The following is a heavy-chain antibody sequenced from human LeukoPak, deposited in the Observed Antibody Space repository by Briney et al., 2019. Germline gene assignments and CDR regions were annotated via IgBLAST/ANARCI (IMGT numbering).Heavy chain of an antibody. D-gene: IGHD4-23*01. CDR3: AREASGGYFDY. Sequence: ASVKVSCKASGSTFSSYYMHWVRQAPGQGLEWVGLINPTGDSTNYAHHFRGRVTMTRDTSTSTVYMDLSRLESEGAAVYYCAREASGGYFDYWGQGTLVTVSS. V-gene: IGHV1-46*01. CDR2: INPTGDST. J-gene: IGHJ4*02. CDR1: GSTFSSYY.